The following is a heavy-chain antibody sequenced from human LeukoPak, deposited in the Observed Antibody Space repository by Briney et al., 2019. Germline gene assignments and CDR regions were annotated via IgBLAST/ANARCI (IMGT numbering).Heavy chain of an antibody. CDR1: GFTLSSYD. D-gene: IGHD3-10*01. V-gene: IGHV3-23*01. J-gene: IGHJ3*02. Sequence: GGPLRLSCAPSGFTLSSYDMSWLREAPGKGLEWVSVISSSGGTYYADSVKGRFTISRDNSKNTLYLQMNSLRAEDTAVYYCAKGRVLTYYGSGVDIWGQGTMVTVSS. CDR3: AKGRVLTYYGSGVDI. CDR2: ISSSGGT.